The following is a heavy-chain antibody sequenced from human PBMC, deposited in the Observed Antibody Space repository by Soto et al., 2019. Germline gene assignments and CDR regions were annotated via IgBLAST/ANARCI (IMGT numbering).Heavy chain of an antibody. D-gene: IGHD1-7*01. CDR1: GYNFTSYG. Sequence: QVQLVQSGAEVKKPGASVKVSCKASGYNFTSYGISWVRQAPGQGLEWMGWISVYNGNTNYAQKLQGRVTMTTDTSTSTVYMELRSLRSDDTAVYYCERDRGYNWNYGWFDPWGQGTLVTVSS. CDR2: ISVYNGNT. V-gene: IGHV1-18*01. J-gene: IGHJ5*02. CDR3: ERDRGYNWNYGWFDP.